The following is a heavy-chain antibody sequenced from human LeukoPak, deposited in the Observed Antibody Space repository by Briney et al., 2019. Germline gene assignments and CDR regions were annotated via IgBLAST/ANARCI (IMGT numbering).Heavy chain of an antibody. CDR1: GFTFSDYY. CDR3: ARVGSDWSFSFDI. CDR2: ISCSGSTI. D-gene: IGHD6-19*01. J-gene: IGHJ3*02. Sequence: GGSLRLSCAASGFTFSDYYMSWIRQAPGKGLEWVSYISCSGSTIYFADSVKGRFTISRDNAKNSLYLQMNSLRAEDTAVYYCARVGSDWSFSFDIWGQGTMVTVSS. V-gene: IGHV3-11*04.